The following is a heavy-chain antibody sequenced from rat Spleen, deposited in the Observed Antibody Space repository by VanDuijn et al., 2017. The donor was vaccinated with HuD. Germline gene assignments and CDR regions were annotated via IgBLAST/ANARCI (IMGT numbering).Heavy chain of an antibody. Sequence: EVQLVESGGGLVQPGRSLKLSCAASGFTFSNYGMAWVRQTPTRGLEWVASISAGGGNTYYRDSVKGRFTISRDNAKNTLYLQMDSLRSEDTATYYCTVGYGGPHYFDYWGQGVMVTVSS. J-gene: IGHJ2*01. CDR2: ISAGGGNT. CDR3: TVGYGGPHYFDY. D-gene: IGHD1-11*01. V-gene: IGHV5S13*01. CDR1: GFTFSNYG.